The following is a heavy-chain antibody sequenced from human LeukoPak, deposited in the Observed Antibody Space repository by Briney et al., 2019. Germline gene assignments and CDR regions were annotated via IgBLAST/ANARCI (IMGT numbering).Heavy chain of an antibody. CDR2: LNPSGGST. CDR1: GYTFINYY. CDR3: ARDKGGIQLWLRDYYYYYMDV. J-gene: IGHJ6*03. D-gene: IGHD5-18*01. V-gene: IGHV1-46*01. Sequence: ASVKVSCKASGYTFINYYMHWVRQAPGQGLEWMGILNPSGGSTSYAQKFQGRVTMTRDTSISTAYMELSRLRSDDTAVYYCARDKGGIQLWLRDYYYYYMDVWGKGTTVTVSS.